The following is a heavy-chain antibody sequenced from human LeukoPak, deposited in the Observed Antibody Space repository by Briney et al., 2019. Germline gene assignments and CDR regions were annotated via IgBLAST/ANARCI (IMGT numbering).Heavy chain of an antibody. J-gene: IGHJ3*02. D-gene: IGHD2-15*01. V-gene: IGHV3-48*01. CDR2: ISSTGGTI. Sequence: GGSLRLSCVGSGSTFSNYLMNWVRQAPGKGLEWVSFISSTGGTIYYADAVKGRFTVSRVNAKNSLLLQMNSLRAEDTALYYCARGYSRAAFDIWGQGTMVTVSS. CDR1: GSTFSNYL. CDR3: ARGYSRAAFDI.